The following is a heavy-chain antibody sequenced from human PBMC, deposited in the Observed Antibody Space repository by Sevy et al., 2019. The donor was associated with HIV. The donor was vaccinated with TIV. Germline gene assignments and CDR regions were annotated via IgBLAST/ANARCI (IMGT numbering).Heavy chain of an antibody. CDR3: VGLFLSYRSGWSYFDY. Sequence: GGSLRLSCAISGFTVNDKYIIWVRQAPGKGLEWVSVIFSSGSTYYADSAKGRFTISRESSKNTGYLQMNSVRAEDTAVYYCVGLFLSYRSGWSYFDYWGQGTLVTVSS. D-gene: IGHD6-19*01. CDR1: GFTVNDKY. V-gene: IGHV3-66*02. J-gene: IGHJ4*02. CDR2: IFSSGST.